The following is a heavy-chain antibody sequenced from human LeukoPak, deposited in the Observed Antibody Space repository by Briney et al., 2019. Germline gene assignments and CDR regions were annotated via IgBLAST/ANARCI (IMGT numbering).Heavy chain of an antibody. Sequence: PGGSLRLSCAASGFTFSNYAMSWVRQAPGRGLEWVSAIGAGGNNMYYADSVKGRLTVSRGNSKNTLYLQMNSLRAEDTAVYYCAKTQVRYCTTTTCLFDYWGQGTLVTVSS. D-gene: IGHD2-2*01. CDR3: AKTQVRYCTTTTCLFDY. CDR2: IGAGGNNM. CDR1: GFTFSNYA. V-gene: IGHV3-23*01. J-gene: IGHJ4*02.